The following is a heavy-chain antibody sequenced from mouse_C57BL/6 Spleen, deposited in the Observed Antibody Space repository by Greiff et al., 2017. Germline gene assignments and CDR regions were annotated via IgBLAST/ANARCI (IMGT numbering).Heavy chain of an antibody. D-gene: IGHD2-5*01. Sequence: VQLQQSDAELVKPGASVKISCKVSGYTFTDHTIHWMKQRPEQGLEWIGYIYPRDGSTKYNEKFTGQATLTADKSSSTAYMQLNSLTSEDSTVYFGARSYYSNYPYWFDYWGQGTTLTVSS. J-gene: IGHJ2*01. CDR3: ARSYYSNYPYWFDY. V-gene: IGHV1-78*01. CDR1: GYTFTDHT. CDR2: IYPRDGST.